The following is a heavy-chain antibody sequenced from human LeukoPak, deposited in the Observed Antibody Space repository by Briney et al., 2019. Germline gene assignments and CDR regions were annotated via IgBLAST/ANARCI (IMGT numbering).Heavy chain of an antibody. CDR1: GFTFSSYG. Sequence: PGESLRLSCAASGFTFSSYGMHWVRRAPGKGLEWVAVIWYDGSNKYYADSVKGRFTISRDNSKNTLYLQMNSLRAEDTAVYYCARPGYCSSTSCYMASGSFDYWGQGTLVTVSS. CDR3: ARPGYCSSTSCYMASGSFDY. D-gene: IGHD2-2*02. J-gene: IGHJ4*02. V-gene: IGHV3-33*01. CDR2: IWYDGSNK.